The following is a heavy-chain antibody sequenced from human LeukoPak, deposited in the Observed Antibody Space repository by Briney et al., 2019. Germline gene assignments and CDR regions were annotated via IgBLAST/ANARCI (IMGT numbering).Heavy chain of an antibody. CDR3: ARDSHTYYYDSSGSAFDI. Sequence: PGRSLRLSCAASGFTFSSYGMHWVRQAPGKGLEWVSYISSSSSTIYYADSVKGRFTISRDNAKNSLYLQMNSLRAEDTAVYYCARDSHTYYYDSSGSAFDIWGQGTMVTVSS. V-gene: IGHV3-48*01. CDR1: GFTFSSYG. J-gene: IGHJ3*02. CDR2: ISSSSSTI. D-gene: IGHD3-22*01.